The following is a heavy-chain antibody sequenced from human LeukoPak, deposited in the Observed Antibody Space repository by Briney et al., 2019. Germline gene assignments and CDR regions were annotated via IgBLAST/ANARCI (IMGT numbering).Heavy chain of an antibody. Sequence: SGGSLRLSCAASGFTSSSYVTHWVRQAPGKGLEWVAVISYDGSNKYYADSVKGRFTISRDNSKNTLYLQMNSLRAEDTAVYYCARVKSSRFGELLSPFDYWGQGTLVTVSS. V-gene: IGHV3-30-3*01. CDR1: GFTSSSYV. CDR3: ARVKSSRFGELLSPFDY. CDR2: ISYDGSNK. D-gene: IGHD3-10*01. J-gene: IGHJ4*02.